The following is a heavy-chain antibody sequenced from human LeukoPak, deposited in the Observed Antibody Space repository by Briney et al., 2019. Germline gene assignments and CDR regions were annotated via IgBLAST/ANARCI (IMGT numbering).Heavy chain of an antibody. Sequence: PSETLSLTCTVSAGSISSGSYYWSWIRQPAGKGLEWIGRIYGSGDINYNPSLKSRVTMSVDTSKNQFSLKLSSVTAADTAVYYCARETTAHGYFDYWGQGTLVTVSS. CDR3: ARETTAHGYFDY. J-gene: IGHJ4*02. V-gene: IGHV4-61*02. D-gene: IGHD4-17*01. CDR1: AGSISSGSYY. CDR2: IYGSGDI.